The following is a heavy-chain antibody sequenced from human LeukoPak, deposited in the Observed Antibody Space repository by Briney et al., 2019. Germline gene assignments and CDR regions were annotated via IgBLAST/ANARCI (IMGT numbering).Heavy chain of an antibody. CDR1: GFTFGDYG. D-gene: IGHD3-10*01. CDR2: IRSKVYGGTT. J-gene: IGHJ4*02. V-gene: IGHV3-49*04. CDR3: SGSFGELTFFDY. Sequence: GGSLRLSCTASGFTFGDYGMSWVRQAPGKGLEWVGFIRSKVYGGTTEYAASVKGRFTISRDDSKSVAYLQMNSLKTEDTAVYYCSGSFGELTFFDYWGQGTLVTVSS.